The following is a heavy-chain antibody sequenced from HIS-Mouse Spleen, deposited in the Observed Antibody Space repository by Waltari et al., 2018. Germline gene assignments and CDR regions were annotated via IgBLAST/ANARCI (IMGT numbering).Heavy chain of an antibody. CDR1: GGLISSSRYY. Sequence: QLQLQESGPGLVKPSETLSLTCTVSGGLISSSRYYWGWIRQPPGKGLEWIGSIYYSGSTYYNPSLKSRVTISVDTSKNQFSLKLSSVTAADTAVYYCAREIPYSSSWYDWYFDLWGRGTLVTVSS. CDR3: AREIPYSSSWYDWYFDL. J-gene: IGHJ2*01. CDR2: IYYSGST. D-gene: IGHD6-13*01. V-gene: IGHV4-39*07.